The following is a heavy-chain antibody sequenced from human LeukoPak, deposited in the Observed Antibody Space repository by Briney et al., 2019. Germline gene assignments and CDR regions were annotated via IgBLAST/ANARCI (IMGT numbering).Heavy chain of an antibody. CDR2: IYYNGDT. Sequence: KPSETLSLTCIVSGASISSSSYYWGWIRQPPGKGLEWIGSIYYNGDTYYNSSLKSRLTISVDTSKNQFSLKLSSVTAADTAVYYCARRRLRYFVWLSDHFDYWGQGTLVTVSS. CDR3: ARRRLRYFVWLSDHFDY. J-gene: IGHJ4*02. V-gene: IGHV4-39*07. D-gene: IGHD3-9*01. CDR1: GASISSSSYY.